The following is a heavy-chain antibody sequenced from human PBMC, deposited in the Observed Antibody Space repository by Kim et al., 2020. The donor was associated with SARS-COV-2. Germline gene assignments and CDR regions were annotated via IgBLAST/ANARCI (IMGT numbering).Heavy chain of an antibody. V-gene: IGHV3-48*04. D-gene: IGHD5-18*01. J-gene: IGHJ2*01. CDR3: AREYRRNYWYFDL. Sequence: GGSLRLSCAASGFTFSSYSMNWVRQAPGKGLEWVSYISSSSSTIYYADSVKGRFTISRDNAKNSLYLQMNSLRAEDTAVYYCAREYRRNYWYFDLWGRGTLVTVSS. CDR2: ISSSSSTI. CDR1: GFTFSSYS.